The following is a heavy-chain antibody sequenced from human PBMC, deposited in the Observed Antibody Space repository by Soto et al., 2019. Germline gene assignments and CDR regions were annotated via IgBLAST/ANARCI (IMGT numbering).Heavy chain of an antibody. Sequence: GGSLRLSCTASGFTFSGSAMHWVRQASGKGLEWVGRIRSKANSYATAYAASVKGRFTISRDDSKNTAYLQMNSLKTEDTAVYYCTSPTQSYYYYYMDVWGKGTTVTVSS. V-gene: IGHV3-73*01. CDR1: GFTFSGSA. CDR2: IRSKANSYAT. J-gene: IGHJ6*03. CDR3: TSPTQSYYYYYMDV.